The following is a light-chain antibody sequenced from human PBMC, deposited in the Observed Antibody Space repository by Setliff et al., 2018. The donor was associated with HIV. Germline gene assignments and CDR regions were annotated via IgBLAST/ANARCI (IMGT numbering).Light chain of an antibody. V-gene: IGLV1-51*01. J-gene: IGLJ2*01. CDR1: SSNIGNNY. CDR3: GTWDSSLSAVV. Sequence: VLTQPPSVSAAPGQKVTISCSGSSSNIGNNYVSWYQQLPGTAPKLLIYDNNKRPSGIPDRFSGSKSGTSASLGITGLQTGDEADYFCGTWDSSLSAVVFGGGTKVTV. CDR2: DNN.